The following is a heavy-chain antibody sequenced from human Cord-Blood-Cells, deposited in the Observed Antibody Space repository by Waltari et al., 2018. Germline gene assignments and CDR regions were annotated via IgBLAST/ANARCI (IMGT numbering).Heavy chain of an antibody. Sequence: QVQLQESGPGLVKPSETLSLTCTVSGGSISSYYWSWIRQPPGKGLEWIGYIYYSGSTNYNPSLKSRVTISVDTSKNQFSLKLSSVTAADTAVYYCAREECLSTGSSTSCYTAFDIWGQGTMVTVSS. CDR2: IYYSGST. V-gene: IGHV4-59*01. J-gene: IGHJ3*02. D-gene: IGHD2-2*02. CDR1: GGSISSYY. CDR3: AREECLSTGSSTSCYTAFDI.